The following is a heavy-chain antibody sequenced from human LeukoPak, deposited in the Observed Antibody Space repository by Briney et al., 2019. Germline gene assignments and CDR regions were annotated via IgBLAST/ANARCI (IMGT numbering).Heavy chain of an antibody. CDR2: IFYSGST. D-gene: IGHD4-17*01. Sequence: HSLTGAVSGVWMGNYYWCWLRQPPGKGLEWIGYIFYSGSTYSNPSFKNRVTISVDTSKNQFSLRLTSVSTADTAVYYCARYKQTTVTMTGGFDPWGQGTLVIVYS. CDR3: ARYKQTTVTMTGGFDP. CDR1: GVWMGNYY. J-gene: IGHJ5*02. V-gene: IGHV4-59*01.